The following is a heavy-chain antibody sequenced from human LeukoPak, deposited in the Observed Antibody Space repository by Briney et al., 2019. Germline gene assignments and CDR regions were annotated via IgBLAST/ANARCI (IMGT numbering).Heavy chain of an antibody. CDR2: IYYSGSA. J-gene: IGHJ3*02. V-gene: IGHV4-59*08. D-gene: IGHD5-18*01. CDR3: ARGYGIDAFDI. Sequence: PSETLSLTCTVSGDSISSYYWSWIRQPPGKGGEGIGYIYYSGSANYNPSLKSRVTISVDTSKNQFSLKLSSVTAADTAVYYCARGYGIDAFDIWGQGTMVTVSS. CDR1: GDSISSYY.